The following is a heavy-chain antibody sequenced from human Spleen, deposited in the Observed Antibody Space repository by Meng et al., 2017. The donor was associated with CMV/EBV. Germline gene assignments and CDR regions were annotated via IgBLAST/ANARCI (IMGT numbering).Heavy chain of an antibody. CDR1: GFTFRSYS. CDR2: ISSSSTYI. Sequence: GESLKISCAASGFTFRSYSMNWVRQAPGKGLEWVSSISSSSTYIYYADSVKGRFTISRDNAKNSLYLQMNSLRAEDTAVYYCASPTPTGNYYYGMDVWGQGTTVTVSS. J-gene: IGHJ6*02. V-gene: IGHV3-21*01. D-gene: IGHD7-27*01. CDR3: ASPTPTGNYYYGMDV.